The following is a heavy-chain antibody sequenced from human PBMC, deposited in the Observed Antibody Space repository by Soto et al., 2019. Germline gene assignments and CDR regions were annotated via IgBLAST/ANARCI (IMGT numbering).Heavy chain of an antibody. Sequence: QVQLQESGPGLVKPSETLSLTCTVSGGSISSYYWSWIRQPPGKGLEWIGYIYYSGSTNYNPSLKXRXPXXVDTSKNQPSLKLSSVTAADTAVYYCARLSDWFDPWGQGTLVTVSS. V-gene: IGHV4-59*01. D-gene: IGHD3-3*02. CDR1: GGSISSYY. CDR3: ARLSDWFDP. J-gene: IGHJ5*02. CDR2: IYYSGST.